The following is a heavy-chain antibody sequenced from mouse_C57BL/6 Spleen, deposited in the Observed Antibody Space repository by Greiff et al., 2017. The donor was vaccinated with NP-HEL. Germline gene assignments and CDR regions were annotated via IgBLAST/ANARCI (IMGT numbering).Heavy chain of an antibody. V-gene: IGHV1-54*01. D-gene: IGHD2-3*01. CDR2: INPGSGGT. Sequence: QVQLQQSGAELVRPGTSVKVSCKASGYAFTNYLIEWVKRRPGQGLEWIGVINPGSGGTNYNEKFKGKATLTADKSSSTAYMQLSSLTSEDSAVYFCAREGYDGHDYWGQGTTLTVSS. J-gene: IGHJ2*01. CDR1: GYAFTNYL. CDR3: AREGYDGHDY.